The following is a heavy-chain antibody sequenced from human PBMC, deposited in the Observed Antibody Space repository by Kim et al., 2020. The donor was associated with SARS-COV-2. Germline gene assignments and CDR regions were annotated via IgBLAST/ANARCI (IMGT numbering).Heavy chain of an antibody. CDR2: IWYDGSNK. J-gene: IGHJ4*02. CDR3: AKDWIGYCSGGSCYFDY. CDR1: GFTFSSYG. Sequence: GGSLRLSCAASGFTFSSYGMHWVRQAPGKGLEWVAVIWYDGSNKYYADSVKGRFTISRDNSKNTLYLQMNSLRAEDTAVYYCAKDWIGYCSGGSCYFDYWGQGTLVTVSS. D-gene: IGHD2-15*01. V-gene: IGHV3-33*06.